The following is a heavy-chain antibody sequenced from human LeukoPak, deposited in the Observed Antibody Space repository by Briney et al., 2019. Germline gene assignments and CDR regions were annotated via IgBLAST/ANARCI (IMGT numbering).Heavy chain of an antibody. J-gene: IGHJ5*02. V-gene: IGHV4-34*01. CDR2: INHSGST. CDR1: GGSFSGYY. CDR3: ARGLPLEDIVVVPAAGFDP. Sequence: SETLSLTCAVYGGSFSGYYWSWLRQPPGKGLEWIGEINHSGSTNYNPSLKSRVTISVDTSKNQFSLKLSSVTAADTAVYYCARGLPLEDIVVVPAAGFDPWGQGTLVTVSS. D-gene: IGHD2-2*01.